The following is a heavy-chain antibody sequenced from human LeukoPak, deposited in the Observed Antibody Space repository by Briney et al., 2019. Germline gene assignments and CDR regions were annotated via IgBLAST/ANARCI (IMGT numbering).Heavy chain of an antibody. J-gene: IGHJ4*02. Sequence: SETLSLTCTVSGGSISSSSYYWSWIRQPPGKGLEWIGYVYYSGSTNYNPSLKSRVTISVDTSENQFSLRLSSVTAADTAVYYCARPKLLGLGGVIRGFDYWGQGPLVTVPS. CDR3: ARPKLLGLGGVIRGFDY. V-gene: IGHV4-61*01. CDR2: VYYSGST. CDR1: GGSISSSSYY. D-gene: IGHD3-16*01.